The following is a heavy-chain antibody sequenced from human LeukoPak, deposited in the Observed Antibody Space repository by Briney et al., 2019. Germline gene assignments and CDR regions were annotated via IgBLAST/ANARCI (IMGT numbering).Heavy chain of an antibody. D-gene: IGHD4-23*01. J-gene: IGHJ5*02. CDR3: AREKTVGNWFDP. CDR2: INPSGGST. V-gene: IGHV1-46*01. CDR1: GYTFTSYY. Sequence: ASVKVSCKASGYTFTSYYMHWVRQAPGQGLEWMGIINPSGGSTSYAQKFQGRLTMTRDTSTSTVYMEPSSLRSEDTAVYYCAREKTVGNWFDPWGQGTLVTVSS.